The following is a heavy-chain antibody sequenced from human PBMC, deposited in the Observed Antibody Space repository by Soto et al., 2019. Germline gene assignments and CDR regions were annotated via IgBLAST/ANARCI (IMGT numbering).Heavy chain of an antibody. J-gene: IGHJ4*02. Sequence: GSLRLSCAASGFTFSSYGMHWVRQAPGKGLEWVAVIWYDGSNKYYADSVKGRFTISRDNSKNTLYLQMNSLRAEDTAVYYCARDPGYCSGGSCHIDYWGQGTLATVSS. CDR3: ARDPGYCSGGSCHIDY. D-gene: IGHD2-15*01. CDR1: GFTFSSYG. V-gene: IGHV3-33*01. CDR2: IWYDGSNK.